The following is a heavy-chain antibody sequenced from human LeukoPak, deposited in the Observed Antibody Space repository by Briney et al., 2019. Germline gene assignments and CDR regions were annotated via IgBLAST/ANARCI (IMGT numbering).Heavy chain of an antibody. J-gene: IGHJ4*02. CDR2: INPNSGGT. CDR3: ARAQVYCSGGGCPYFDY. CDR1: GYTFTGYY. V-gene: IGHV1-2*02. Sequence: ASVKVSCKASGYTFTGYYMHWVRQAPGQGLEWMGWINPNSGGTNYAQKFQGRITMTRDTSISTAYMELSRLRSDDTAVYYCARAQVYCSGGGCPYFDYWGQGTLVTVSS. D-gene: IGHD2-15*01.